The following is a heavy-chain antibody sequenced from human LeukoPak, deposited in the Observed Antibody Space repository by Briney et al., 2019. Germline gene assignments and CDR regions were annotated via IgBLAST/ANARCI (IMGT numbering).Heavy chain of an antibody. CDR2: INEDGSVK. J-gene: IGHJ6*04. V-gene: IGHV3-7*01. Sequence: GGSLRLSCAASGFSFTTYWMTWVRQAPGKGLQWVANINEDGSVKYYVDSVKGRFTISRDNTKNSLYLQMNSLRAEGTAVYYCAELGITMIGGVWGKGTTVTISS. D-gene: IGHD3-10*02. CDR3: AELGITMIGGV. CDR1: GFSFTTYW.